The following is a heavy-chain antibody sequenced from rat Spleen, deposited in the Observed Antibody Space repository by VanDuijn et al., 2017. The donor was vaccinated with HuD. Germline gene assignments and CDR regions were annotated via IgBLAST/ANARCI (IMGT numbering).Heavy chain of an antibody. CDR2: ISTGGGNT. V-gene: IGHV5S13*01. Sequence: EVQLVESGGGLVQPGRSLKLSCAASGITYSNYVMAWVRQAPTKGLEWVASISTGGGNTYYRNSVKGRFTISRDNAKNTQYLQMDSLRSEDTATYYCASRGDGYWYFDFWGPGTMVTVSS. D-gene: IGHD1-1*01. CDR3: ASRGDGYWYFDF. J-gene: IGHJ1*01. CDR1: GITYSNYV.